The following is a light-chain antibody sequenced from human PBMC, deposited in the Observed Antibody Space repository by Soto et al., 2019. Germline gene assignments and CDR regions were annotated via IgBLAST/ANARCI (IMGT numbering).Light chain of an antibody. J-gene: IGKJ1*01. CDR3: XXYGGSPWT. Sequence: ETVLTQSPGTLSLSPGERATLSCRASQTIRSNYLAWYRQTPGQAPRLLIYGASNRATGIADRFSGSGSGXXXXXXXXXXXXEDFALYYCXXYGGSPWTFGQGTKVEIK. CDR2: GAS. V-gene: IGKV3-20*01. CDR1: QTIRSNY.